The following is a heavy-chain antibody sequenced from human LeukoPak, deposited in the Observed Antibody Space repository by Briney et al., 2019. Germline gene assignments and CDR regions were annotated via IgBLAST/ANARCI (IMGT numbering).Heavy chain of an antibody. V-gene: IGHV4-4*02. CDR1: GGSVSSSNW. J-gene: IGHJ4*02. Sequence: SETLSLTCAVSGGSVSSSNWWSWVRQPPGKGLEWIGEIYHSGSTDYNPSLKSRVTISVDTSKNQFSLKLSSVTAADTSIYYCARRASSSWQFDYWSQGTLVTVSS. D-gene: IGHD6-13*01. CDR2: IYHSGST. CDR3: ARRASSSWQFDY.